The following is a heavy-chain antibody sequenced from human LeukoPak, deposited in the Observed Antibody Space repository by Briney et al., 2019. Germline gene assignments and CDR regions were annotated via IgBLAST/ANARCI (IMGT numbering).Heavy chain of an antibody. CDR2: ISGNSGNI. Sequence: GGSLRLSCAASGFTFDDYVMHWVRQAPGRGLEWVSGISGNSGNIDYADSVKGRFTISRDNAKNSLYLQMNSLRAEDTALYYCAKDSTYSSGWFDYWGPGTLVTVSS. V-gene: IGHV3-9*01. CDR1: GFTFDDYV. D-gene: IGHD6-19*01. J-gene: IGHJ4*02. CDR3: AKDSTYSSGWFDY.